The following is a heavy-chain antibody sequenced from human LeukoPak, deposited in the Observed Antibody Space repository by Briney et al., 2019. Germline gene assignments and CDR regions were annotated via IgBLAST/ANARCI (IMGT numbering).Heavy chain of an antibody. CDR1: GFTFRDYY. D-gene: IGHD3-9*01. V-gene: IGHV3-11*03. Sequence: PGGPLRLSCAATGFTFRDYYMSWIRQAPGKGLEGGSYISSSSGYTHYTGPVMGRFTISRENAKTSLYLQMNSLRAEDTAVYFFSQAEGGIRYFDWYNWFDPWGQGTLVTVSS. CDR2: ISSSSGYT. J-gene: IGHJ5*02. CDR3: SQAEGGIRYFDWYNWFDP.